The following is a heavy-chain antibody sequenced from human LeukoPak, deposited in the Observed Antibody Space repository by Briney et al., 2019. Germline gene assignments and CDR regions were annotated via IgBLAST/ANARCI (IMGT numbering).Heavy chain of an antibody. CDR1: GFTVNSNY. CDR3: ARDPRGSYGGNPSPFDI. V-gene: IGHV3-53*01. Sequence: PGGSLRLSCAVSGFTVNSNYMSWVRQAPGKGLEWVSVIYSGGNTYYTDSVRGRFTISRDSSKNTLYLQMNSLRAEDTAVYYCARDPRGSYGGNPSPFDIWGQGTMVTVSS. D-gene: IGHD4/OR15-4a*01. J-gene: IGHJ3*02. CDR2: IYSGGNT.